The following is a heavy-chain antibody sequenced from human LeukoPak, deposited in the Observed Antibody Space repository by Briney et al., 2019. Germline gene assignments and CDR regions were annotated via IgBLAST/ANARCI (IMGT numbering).Heavy chain of an antibody. CDR3: ARDFYDGFALDY. CDR2: IFSSSTYI. V-gene: IGHV3-21*03. CDR1: GFTFSSYS. J-gene: IGHJ4*02. Sequence: PGGSLRLSCAASGFTFSSYSMNWVRQAPGKGLEWVSFIFSSSTYIYYTDSVKDRFTISRDNARNSLYLQMDNLRAEDTGVYYCARDFYDGFALDYWGQGTLVTVSS. D-gene: IGHD2/OR15-2a*01.